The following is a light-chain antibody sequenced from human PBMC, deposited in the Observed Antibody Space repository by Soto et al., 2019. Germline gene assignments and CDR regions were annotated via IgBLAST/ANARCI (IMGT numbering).Light chain of an antibody. CDR3: SSYTSSSTYV. Sequence: QSVLTQPASVSGSPGQSITISCTGTSSDVGGYNSVSWYQQHPGKAPKLVIYDVGNRPSGVSDRFSGSKSGNTASLTISGLQAEDEAEYYCSSYTSSSTYVFGAGNKVTVL. CDR2: DVG. J-gene: IGLJ1*01. V-gene: IGLV2-14*01. CDR1: SSDVGGYNS.